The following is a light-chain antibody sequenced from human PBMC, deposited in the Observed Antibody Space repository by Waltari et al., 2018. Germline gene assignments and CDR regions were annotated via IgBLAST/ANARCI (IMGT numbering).Light chain of an antibody. V-gene: IGKV3-15*01. Sequence: EIVMTQSPVTLSVSPGEGATLPCRASQSVDNVLAWYQQKPGQAPSLVIYGASTRATGVPGRFSGGGSGTEFTLTISSLQSEDFAVYYCQQYNTWPLSVGPGTTVDIK. CDR3: QQYNTWPLS. CDR2: GAS. CDR1: QSVDNV. J-gene: IGKJ3*01.